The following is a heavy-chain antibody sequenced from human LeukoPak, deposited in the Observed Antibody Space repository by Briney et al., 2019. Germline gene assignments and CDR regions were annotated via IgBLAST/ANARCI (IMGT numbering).Heavy chain of an antibody. D-gene: IGHD3-10*01. CDR2: IYYSGST. Sequence: SETLSLTCTVSGGSISSYYWSWIRQPPGKGLEWIGCIYYSGSTNYNPSLKSRVTISVDTSRNQFSLKLSSVTAADTAVYYCARDKRLWFGESTFDYWGQGTLVTVSS. J-gene: IGHJ4*02. V-gene: IGHV4-59*01. CDR1: GGSISSYY. CDR3: ARDKRLWFGESTFDY.